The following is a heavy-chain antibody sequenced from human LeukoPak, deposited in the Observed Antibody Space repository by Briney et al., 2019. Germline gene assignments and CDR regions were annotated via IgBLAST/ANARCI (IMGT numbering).Heavy chain of an antibody. CDR2: IKQDGSEK. D-gene: IGHD6-19*01. V-gene: IGHV3-7*01. J-gene: IGHJ6*02. CDR1: GFTFSSYW. CDR3: ARDLVVLRWLVHPYYYYYGMDV. Sequence: PGGSLRLSCAASGFTFSSYWMSWVRQAPEKGLEWVANIKQDGSEKYYVDSVKGRFTISRDNAKNSLYLQMNSLRAEDTAVYYCARDLVVLRWLVHPYYYYYGMDVWGQGTTVTVSS.